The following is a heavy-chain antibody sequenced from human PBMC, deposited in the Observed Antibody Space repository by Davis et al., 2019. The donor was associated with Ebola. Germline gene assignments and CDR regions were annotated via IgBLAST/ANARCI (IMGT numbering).Heavy chain of an antibody. J-gene: IGHJ6*02. CDR1: GGSFSGYY. CDR2: INHSGST. V-gene: IGHV4-34*01. D-gene: IGHD6-6*01. Sequence: SETLSLTCAVYGGSFSGYYWSWIRQPPGKGLEWIGEINHSGSTNYNPSLKSRVTISVDTSKNQFSLKLSSVTAADTAVYYCARGSNSSSGYYYYGMDVWGQGTTVTVSS. CDR3: ARGSNSSSGYYYYGMDV.